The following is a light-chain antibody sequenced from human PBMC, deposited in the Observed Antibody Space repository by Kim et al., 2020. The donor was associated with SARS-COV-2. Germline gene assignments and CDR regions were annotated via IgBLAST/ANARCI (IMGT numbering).Light chain of an antibody. Sequence: VSPGRTASITCSASEVGGKLASWYQQKPGQSPVVVIYQDNKRPSGIPERFSGSNSGNAATLTISGSQAMDEADYYCQAWDSSTWVFGGGTQLTVL. CDR3: QAWDSSTWV. CDR1: EVGGKL. CDR2: QDN. V-gene: IGLV3-1*01. J-gene: IGLJ3*02.